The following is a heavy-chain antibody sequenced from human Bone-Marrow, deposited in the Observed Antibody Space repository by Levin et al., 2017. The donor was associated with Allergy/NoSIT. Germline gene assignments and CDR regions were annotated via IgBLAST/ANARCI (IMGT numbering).Heavy chain of an antibody. CDR2: INSDGSST. D-gene: IGHD2-2*01. CDR3: ASLPPGGVVVPAAILRNETRKNWFDP. CDR1: GFTFSSYW. Sequence: GESLKISCAASGFTFSSYWMHWVRQAPGKGLVWVSRINSDGSSTSYADSVKGRFTISRDNAKNTLYLQMNSLRAEDTAVYYCASLPPGGVVVPAAILRNETRKNWFDPWGQGTLVTVSS. J-gene: IGHJ5*02. V-gene: IGHV3-74*01.